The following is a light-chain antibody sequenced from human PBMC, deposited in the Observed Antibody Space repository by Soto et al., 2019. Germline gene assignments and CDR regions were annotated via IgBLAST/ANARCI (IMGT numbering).Light chain of an antibody. CDR3: QTWSTDIRV. J-gene: IGLJ3*02. V-gene: IGLV4-69*01. CDR2: LNSDGSH. Sequence: QPVLTQPPSASASLGASVKLTCTLSSGHNSYAIAWHQQQPEKGPRYLMKLNSDGSHSKGDGIPARFSGSSSGAERYLTISSLQSEDEADYYCQTWSTDIRVFGGGTKLTVL. CDR1: SGHNSYA.